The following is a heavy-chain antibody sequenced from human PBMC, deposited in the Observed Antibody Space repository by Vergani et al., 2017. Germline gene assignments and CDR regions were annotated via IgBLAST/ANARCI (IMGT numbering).Heavy chain of an antibody. D-gene: IGHD3-22*01. CDR3: ARGGYYYDSSGRRLDV. Sequence: QVQLQESGPGLVKPSETLSLTCTVSGGSISTYYWSWIRQPAGKGLELIGRIYTSGSTNYNPSLKSPVTMSVDTSKNQFSLRLSSVTAADTAVYYCARGGYYYDSSGRRLDVWGQGTTVTVSS. CDR2: IYTSGST. J-gene: IGHJ6*02. V-gene: IGHV4-4*07. CDR1: GGSISTYY.